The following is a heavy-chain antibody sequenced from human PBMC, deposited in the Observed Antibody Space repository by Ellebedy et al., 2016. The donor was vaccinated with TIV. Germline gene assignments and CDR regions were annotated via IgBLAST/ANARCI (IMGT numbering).Heavy chain of an antibody. Sequence: GESLKISCAASGFTFSSYWMHWVRQAPGKGLEWVANIKQGGSETYSVDSVKGRFTISRDNAKNSLYLQMNTLRAEDTGLYYCARALDVWGQGTTVTVSS. CDR1: GFTFSSYW. CDR2: IKQGGSET. CDR3: ARALDV. J-gene: IGHJ6*02. V-gene: IGHV3-7*03.